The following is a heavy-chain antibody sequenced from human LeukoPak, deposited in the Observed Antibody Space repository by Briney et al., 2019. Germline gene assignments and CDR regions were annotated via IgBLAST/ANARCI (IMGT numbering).Heavy chain of an antibody. CDR3: ARAPEGATPWADY. CDR1: GYTFTRYY. V-gene: IGHV1-46*01. CDR2: ISPSGGSI. D-gene: IGHD1-26*01. J-gene: IGHJ4*02. Sequence: ASVKVSCKASGYTFTRYYMHWVRQAPGQGLEWMGIISPSGGSISYAQKFQGRVSMTRDTSTSTVYMELNSLRSDDTAVYYCARAPEGATPWADYWGQGTLVIVSS.